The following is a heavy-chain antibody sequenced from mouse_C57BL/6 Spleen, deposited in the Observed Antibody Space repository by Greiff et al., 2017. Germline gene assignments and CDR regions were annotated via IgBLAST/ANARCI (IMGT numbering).Heavy chain of an antibody. J-gene: IGHJ4*01. V-gene: IGHV1-75*01. D-gene: IGHD1-1*01. Sequence: VQLQESGPELVKPGASVKISCKASGYTFTDYYINWVKQRPGQGLEWIGWIFPGSGSTYSTAKFKGKAPLTVDKSSSTAYMLLSMLTSEDSAGYFGERGITTVVVRMDYWGKGTSVTVSS. CDR2: IFPGSGST. CDR3: ERGITTVVVRMDY. CDR1: GYTFTDYY.